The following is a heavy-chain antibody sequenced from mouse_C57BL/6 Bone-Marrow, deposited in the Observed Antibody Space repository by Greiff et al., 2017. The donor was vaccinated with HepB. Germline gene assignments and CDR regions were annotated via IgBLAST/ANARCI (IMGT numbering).Heavy chain of an antibody. CDR2: ISSGSSTI. Sequence: EVMLVESGGGLVKPGGSLKLSCAASGFTFSGYGMHWVRQAPEKGLEWVAYISSGSSTIYYADTVKGRFTISRDNAKNTLFLQMTSLRSEDTAMYYCARRDYYGSSYDWYFDVWGTGTTVTVSS. CDR3: ARRDYYGSSYDWYFDV. V-gene: IGHV5-17*01. CDR1: GFTFSGYG. D-gene: IGHD1-1*01. J-gene: IGHJ1*03.